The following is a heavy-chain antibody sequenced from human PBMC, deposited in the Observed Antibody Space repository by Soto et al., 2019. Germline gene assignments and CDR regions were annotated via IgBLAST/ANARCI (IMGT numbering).Heavy chain of an antibody. CDR3: ARGPTKTYYDILTGYGTFDY. J-gene: IGHJ4*02. CDR1: GYTFTSYG. D-gene: IGHD3-9*01. Sequence: QVQLVQSGAEVKKPGASVKVSCKASGYTFTSYGISWVRQAPGQGLEWMGWISAYNGNTNYAQKLQGRVTMTTDTSTSTAYMELRSLRSDDTAVYYCARGPTKTYYDILTGYGTFDYWGQGTLVTVSS. V-gene: IGHV1-18*01. CDR2: ISAYNGNT.